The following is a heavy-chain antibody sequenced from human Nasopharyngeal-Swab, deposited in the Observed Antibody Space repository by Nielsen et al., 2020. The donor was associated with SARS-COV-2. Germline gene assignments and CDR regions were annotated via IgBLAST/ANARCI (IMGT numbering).Heavy chain of an antibody. CDR2: IKQDGSEK. J-gene: IGHJ4*02. V-gene: IGHV3-7*01. Sequence: GESLKLSCAASGFTFSSYWLSWVRQAPGKGLEWVANIKQDGSEKYYVDSVKGRFTISRDNAKNSLYLQMNSLRAEDTAVYYCARVLYYYDSSGYPHRYFDYWGQGTLVTVSS. D-gene: IGHD3-22*01. CDR3: ARVLYYYDSSGYPHRYFDY. CDR1: GFTFSSYW.